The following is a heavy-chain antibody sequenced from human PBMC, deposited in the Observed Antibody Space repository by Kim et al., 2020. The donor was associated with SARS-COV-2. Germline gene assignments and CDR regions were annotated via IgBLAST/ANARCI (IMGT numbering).Heavy chain of an antibody. D-gene: IGHD6-6*01. V-gene: IGHV3-21*01. J-gene: IGHJ4*02. CDR2: ISSSSSYI. CDR3: ARDCSSSSADFDY. Sequence: GGSLRLSCAASGFTFSSYSMNWVRQAPGKGLEWVSSISSSSSYIYYADSVKGRFTISRDNAKNSLYLQMNSLRAEDTAVYYCARDCSSSSADFDYWGQGTLVTVSS. CDR1: GFTFSSYS.